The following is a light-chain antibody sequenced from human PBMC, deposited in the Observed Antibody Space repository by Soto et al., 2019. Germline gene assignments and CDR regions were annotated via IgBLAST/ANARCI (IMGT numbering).Light chain of an antibody. V-gene: IGKV1-12*01. J-gene: IGKJ4*01. CDR3: QQGDSFPFT. CDR1: QDISSW. Sequence: DIQMTQSPSSVSASVGDRVTITCRASQDISSWVAWYQQKPGKDPKLLISAAASLQSGVPRRFSGRGSGTDCPLVISSLQAEDFATYFCQQGDSFPFTFGGGTKVEIK. CDR2: AAA.